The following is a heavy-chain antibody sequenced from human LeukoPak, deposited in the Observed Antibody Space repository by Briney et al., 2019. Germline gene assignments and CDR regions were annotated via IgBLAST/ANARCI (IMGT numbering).Heavy chain of an antibody. CDR1: GYSISSAYY. Sequence: PSETLSLTCTVSGYSISSAYYWGWIRQPAGKGLEWIGRIYTSGSTNYNPSLKSRVTMSVDTSKNQFSLKLSSVTAADTAVYYCARDYRCSGGSCYSGTGFDPWGQGTLVTVSS. D-gene: IGHD2-15*01. V-gene: IGHV4-4*07. CDR2: IYTSGST. J-gene: IGHJ5*02. CDR3: ARDYRCSGGSCYSGTGFDP.